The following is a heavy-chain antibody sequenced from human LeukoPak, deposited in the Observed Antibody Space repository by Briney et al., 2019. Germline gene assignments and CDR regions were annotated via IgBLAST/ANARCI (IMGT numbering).Heavy chain of an antibody. D-gene: IGHD3-10*01. CDR2: LNSDGSSI. CDR1: GFTFSMDC. Sequence: GGSLRLSCAASGFTFSMDCMQWVRQAPGKGLVWVSHLNSDGSSIDYADSVKGRFTISRDNAKNTLYLQMNSLRAEDTALYYCVRSFCASSALGYWGQGTLVTVSS. CDR3: VRSFCASSALGY. V-gene: IGHV3-74*01. J-gene: IGHJ4*02.